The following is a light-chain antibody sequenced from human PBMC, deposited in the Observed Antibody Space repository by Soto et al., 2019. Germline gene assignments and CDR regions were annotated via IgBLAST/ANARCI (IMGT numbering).Light chain of an antibody. J-gene: IGKJ1*01. Sequence: EIVLTQSPGTLSLSPGERATLSCSASQSVSSSYLAWYKQKPGQAPMLLIYGASSRATGIPDRFSGSGSGTVFTLTIRRLEPEDVAVYYCQHLGTFGQGTKVEIK. CDR1: QSVSSSY. V-gene: IGKV3-20*01. CDR2: GAS. CDR3: QHLGT.